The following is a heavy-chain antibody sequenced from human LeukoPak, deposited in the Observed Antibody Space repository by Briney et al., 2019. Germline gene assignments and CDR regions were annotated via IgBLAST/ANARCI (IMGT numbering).Heavy chain of an antibody. CDR3: ARDWIDDYSGIDF. Sequence: PGGSLRLSCSASGFTFSRFAMGWVRRSPGQGLEWVSAIRATDGTTYYADSVGGRFTVSRDNSKNILFLQMNSLRDEDTAIYYCARDWIDDYSGIDFWGQGTLVTVSS. V-gene: IGHV3-23*01. CDR2: IRATDGTT. CDR1: GFTFSRFA. J-gene: IGHJ4*02. D-gene: IGHD3-16*01.